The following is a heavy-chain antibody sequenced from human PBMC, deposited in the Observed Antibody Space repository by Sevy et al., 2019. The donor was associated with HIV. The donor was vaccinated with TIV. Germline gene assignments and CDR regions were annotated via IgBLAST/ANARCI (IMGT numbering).Heavy chain of an antibody. CDR3: ARDSVTVSGIVLYALDI. V-gene: IGHV3-74*01. J-gene: IGHJ3*02. Sequence: GGSLRLSCGASGFTFGSYWMHWVRQVPGKGLEWVSRICDDGRSTTYGDSVRGRFTISRDNAKNTLYLQMNGLRADDTAVYYCARDSVTVSGIVLYALDIWGQGTMVTVSS. CDR2: ICDDGRST. D-gene: IGHD3-3*01. CDR1: GFTFGSYW.